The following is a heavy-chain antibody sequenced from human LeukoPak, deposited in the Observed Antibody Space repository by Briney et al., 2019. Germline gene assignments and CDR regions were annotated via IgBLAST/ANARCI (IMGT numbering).Heavy chain of an antibody. D-gene: IGHD1-26*01. CDR1: GGSFSGYY. CDR3: ARDHSTVGATGASDM. CDR2: INHSGST. V-gene: IGHV4-34*01. Sequence: SETLSLTCAVYGGSFSGYYWSWVRQPPGKGLEWIGEINHSGSTNYNPSLKSRVTISVDTSKNQFSLKLSSVTAADTAVYYCARDHSTVGATGASDMWGQGTMVSVSS. J-gene: IGHJ3*02.